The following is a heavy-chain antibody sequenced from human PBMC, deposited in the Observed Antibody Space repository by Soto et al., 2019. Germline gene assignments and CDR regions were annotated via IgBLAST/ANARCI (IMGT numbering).Heavy chain of an antibody. J-gene: IGHJ4*02. Sequence: SETLSLTCNVSGDSVTNRIYYWSWIRQPPGKRLQWLGYIYHTGTADYNPSLKSRLTMSVDTAKNQLSLHLTSVTAADTAIYYCAREIGARAQSPFFDLWGQGTLVTVSS. CDR1: GDSVTNRIYY. V-gene: IGHV4-61*01. D-gene: IGHD1-26*01. CDR2: IYHTGTA. CDR3: AREIGARAQSPFFDL.